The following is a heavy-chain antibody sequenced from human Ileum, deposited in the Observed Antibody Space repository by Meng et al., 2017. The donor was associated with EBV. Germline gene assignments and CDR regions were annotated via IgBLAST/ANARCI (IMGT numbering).Heavy chain of an antibody. CDR1: GGSISSGGYY. D-gene: IGHD3-10*01. Sequence: QVQLQESGPGRVKPSQTLSLTCTCSGGSISSGGYYWSWIRQHPGKGLEWIGYIHSSGSTYYNPSLRSRLTISVDTSKNQFSLKLSSVTAADTAVYYCARASYGSGSPLGESWFDPWGQGTLVTVSS. CDR2: IHSSGST. J-gene: IGHJ5*02. CDR3: ARASYGSGSPLGESWFDP. V-gene: IGHV4-31*03.